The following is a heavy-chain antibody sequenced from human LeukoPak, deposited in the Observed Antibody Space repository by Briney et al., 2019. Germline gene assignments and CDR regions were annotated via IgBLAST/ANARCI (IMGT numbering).Heavy chain of an antibody. CDR3: ARLRIYYDSSGLLRGFDY. CDR1: GYTFTDYY. V-gene: IGHV1-2*02. D-gene: IGHD3-22*01. CDR2: INPNSGGT. J-gene: IGHJ4*02. Sequence: ASVKVSCKASGYTFTDYYTHWVRQAPGQGLEWMGWINPNSGGTNYAQKFQGRVTMTRDTSISTAYMELSRLRSDDTAVYYCARLRIYYDSSGLLRGFDYWGQGTLVTVSS.